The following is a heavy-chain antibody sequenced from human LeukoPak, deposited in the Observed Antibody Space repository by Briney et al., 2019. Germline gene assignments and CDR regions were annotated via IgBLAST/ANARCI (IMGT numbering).Heavy chain of an antibody. CDR1: GYTFTSYS. CDR2: INPGNGKT. Sequence: ASVKVSCKASGYTFTSYSLHWVRQAPGQRLEWMGWINPGNGKTKYPQTFQGRVTISRDTSASTAYTELRSLRSEDTAVYYCTLFDYDSWSAYLHWGQGALVTVSS. V-gene: IGHV1-3*01. D-gene: IGHD3-3*01. CDR3: TLFDYDSWSAYLH. J-gene: IGHJ4*02.